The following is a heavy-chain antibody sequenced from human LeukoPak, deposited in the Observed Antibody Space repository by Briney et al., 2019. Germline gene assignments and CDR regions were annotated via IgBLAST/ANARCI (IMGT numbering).Heavy chain of an antibody. CDR2: ISSSGST. CDR3: GTCGGGSCYGAFDI. CDR1: GDSISSGDYY. Sequence: SETLSLTCSVSGDSISSGDYYWSWIRQPAGKGLEWIGRISSSGSTNYNPSLKSRVTISVDTSKNQFSLKLSSVTAADTAVYYCGTCGGGSCYGAFDIWGQGTMVTVSS. J-gene: IGHJ3*02. D-gene: IGHD2-15*01. V-gene: IGHV4-61*02.